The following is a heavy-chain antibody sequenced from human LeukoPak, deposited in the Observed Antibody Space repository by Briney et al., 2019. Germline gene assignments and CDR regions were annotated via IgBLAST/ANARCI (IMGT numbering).Heavy chain of an antibody. J-gene: IGHJ4*02. CDR2: INHSGST. V-gene: IGHV4-34*01. CDR1: GGSFSGYY. CDR3: ARDPANPTD. D-gene: IGHD2-2*01. Sequence: SETLSLTCAVYGGSFSGYYWSWIRQPPGKGLEWIGEINHSGSTNYNPSLKSRVTISVDTSKNQFSLELSSVTAADTAVYYCARDPANPTDWGQGTLVTVSS.